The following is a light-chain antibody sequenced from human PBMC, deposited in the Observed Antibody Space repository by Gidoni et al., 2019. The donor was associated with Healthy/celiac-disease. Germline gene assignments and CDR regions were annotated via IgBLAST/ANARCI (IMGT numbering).Light chain of an antibody. V-gene: IGLV2-14*01. Sequence: QSALTQPASVSGSPGQSITIPCTVTSSDVGGYNYVSWYKQHPGKAPHVMSYEVSNRLSGGPDRFSGSKSGNTASLTISGRQAEDEADYYCSSYTSSRGVFGTGTKVTVL. CDR3: SSYTSSRGV. CDR2: EVS. J-gene: IGLJ1*01. CDR1: SSDVGGYNY.